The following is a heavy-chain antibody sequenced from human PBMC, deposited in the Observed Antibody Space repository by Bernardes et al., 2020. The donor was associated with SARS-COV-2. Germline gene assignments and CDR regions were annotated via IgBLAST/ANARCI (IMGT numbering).Heavy chain of an antibody. J-gene: IGHJ4*02. Sequence: SETLTLTCTVSGGTISSSSYYWGRIRQRTGLGLEWIGSTYYSGSTYYNPSLKRRVTISVDTSKNQFSLKLSSVTASDTAVYYCARQATMIVVVTKVRCYFYYWGQGTLVTGSS. CDR1: GGTISSSSYY. D-gene: IGHD3-22*01. CDR2: TYYSGST. V-gene: IGHV4-39*01. CDR3: ARQATMIVVVTKVRCYFYY.